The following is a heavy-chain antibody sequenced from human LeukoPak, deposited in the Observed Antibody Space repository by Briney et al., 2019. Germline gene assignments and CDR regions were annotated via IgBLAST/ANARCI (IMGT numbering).Heavy chain of an antibody. V-gene: IGHV3-48*01. CDR1: GFTFSTYS. D-gene: IGHD4-11*01. Sequence: GGSLRLSCAASGFTFSTYSMNWVRQAPGKGLEWVSYISSTSSNIFYADSVKGRFTISRDNAKNSLYLQMNSLRAEDTAVYYCARDDTVTSHFDYWGQGTLVTVSS. J-gene: IGHJ4*02. CDR2: ISSTSSNI. CDR3: ARDDTVTSHFDY.